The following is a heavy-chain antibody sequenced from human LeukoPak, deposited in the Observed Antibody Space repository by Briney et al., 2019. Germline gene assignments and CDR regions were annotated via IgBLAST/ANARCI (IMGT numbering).Heavy chain of an antibody. Sequence: GGSLRLSCAASGFTFSSYAMSGVRQAPGKGLEWVSAISGSGGSTYYADSVKGRFTISRDNSKNTLYLQMNSLRAEDTAVYYCAKDTRGSGGQTFDYWGQGTLVTVSS. CDR2: ISGSGGST. J-gene: IGHJ4*02. CDR1: GFTFSSYA. V-gene: IGHV3-23*01. CDR3: AKDTRGSGGQTFDY. D-gene: IGHD3-10*01.